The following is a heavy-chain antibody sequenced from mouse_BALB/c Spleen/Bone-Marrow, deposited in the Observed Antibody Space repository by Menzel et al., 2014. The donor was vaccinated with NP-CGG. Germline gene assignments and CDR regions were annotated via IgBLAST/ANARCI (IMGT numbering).Heavy chain of an antibody. J-gene: IGHJ3*01. CDR2: INPDSSTI. Sequence: EVHLVESGGGLVQPGGSLKLSRAASGFDFSGFWMGWVRQAPGEGLEWIGEINPDSSTINYTPSLKDRFIISRDNAKNTLYLQMSKVRSEDTALYYCARLGYYGGFAYWGQGTLVTVSA. D-gene: IGHD2-3*01. CDR1: GFDFSGFW. CDR3: ARLGYYGGFAY. V-gene: IGHV4-1*02.